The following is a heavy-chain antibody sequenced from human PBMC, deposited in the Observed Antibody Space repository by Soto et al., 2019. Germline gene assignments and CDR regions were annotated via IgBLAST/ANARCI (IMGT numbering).Heavy chain of an antibody. CDR3: AKDLYSSGWDAGDY. CDR2: ISYDGSNK. J-gene: IGHJ4*02. CDR1: GFTFSSYG. V-gene: IGHV3-30*18. Sequence: GGSLRLSCAASGFTFSSYGMHWVRQAPGKGLEWVAVISYDGSNKYYADSVKGRFTISRDNSKNTLYLQMNSLRAEDTAVYYCAKDLYSSGWDAGDYWGQGTLVTVSS. D-gene: IGHD6-19*01.